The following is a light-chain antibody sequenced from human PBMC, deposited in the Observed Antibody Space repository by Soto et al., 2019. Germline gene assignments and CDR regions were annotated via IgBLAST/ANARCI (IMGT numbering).Light chain of an antibody. CDR1: QSLVYSDGNTY. J-gene: IGKJ4*01. Sequence: DVVMTQSPLSLPVTLGQPASISCRSSQSLVYSDGNTYLSWFQQRPGQSPRRLIYKVSNRDSGVPDRFSGSVSGSDFTLKISTVEAEDVGLYYCMQGTHWPLTFGGGTKVEIK. CDR2: KVS. CDR3: MQGTHWPLT. V-gene: IGKV2-30*01.